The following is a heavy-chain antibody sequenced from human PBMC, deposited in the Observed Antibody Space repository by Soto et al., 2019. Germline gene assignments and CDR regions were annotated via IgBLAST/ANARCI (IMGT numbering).Heavy chain of an antibody. D-gene: IGHD6-19*01. Sequence: QVQLVESGGGVVQPGRSLRLSCAASGFTFSSYGMQWVRQAPGKGLEWVAVISYDGSNKYYADSVKGRFTISRDNSKNTLYLQMNSLRAEDTAVYYCAKGGTGQWLVPEYFQHWGQGTLVTVSS. CDR2: ISYDGSNK. CDR3: AKGGTGQWLVPEYFQH. CDR1: GFTFSSYG. J-gene: IGHJ1*01. V-gene: IGHV3-30*18.